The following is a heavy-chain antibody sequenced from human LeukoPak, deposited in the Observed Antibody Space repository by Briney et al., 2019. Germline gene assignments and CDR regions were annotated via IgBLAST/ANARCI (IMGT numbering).Heavy chain of an antibody. V-gene: IGHV4-30-2*01. CDR3: AREYYEGYFDL. CDR2: IYHSGST. Sequence: SETLSLTCAVYGGSFSGYSWSWIRQPPGKGLEWIGYIYHSGSTYYNPSLKSRVTISVDRSKNQFSLKLSSVTAADTAVYYCAREYYEGYFDLWGRGTLVTVSS. CDR1: GGSFSGYS. D-gene: IGHD3-22*01. J-gene: IGHJ2*01.